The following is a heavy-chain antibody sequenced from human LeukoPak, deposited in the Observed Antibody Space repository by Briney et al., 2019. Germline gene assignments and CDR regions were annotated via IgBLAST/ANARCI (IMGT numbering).Heavy chain of an antibody. Sequence: PGRSLRLSCAASGFTFSGYAMHWVRQAPGKGLEWVAVISYDGSNKYYADSVKGRFTISRDNSKNTLYLQMNSLRAEDTAVYYCAREGGYYDFWSGYNTANWFDPWGQGTLVTVSS. CDR1: GFTFSGYA. D-gene: IGHD3-3*01. CDR3: AREGGYYDFWSGYNTANWFDP. V-gene: IGHV3-30-3*01. J-gene: IGHJ5*02. CDR2: ISYDGSNK.